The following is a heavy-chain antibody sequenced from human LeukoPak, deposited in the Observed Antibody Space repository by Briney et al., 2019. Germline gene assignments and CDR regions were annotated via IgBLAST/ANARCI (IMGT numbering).Heavy chain of an antibody. V-gene: IGHV1-2*02. J-gene: IGHJ6*03. CDR1: GYIFTGYY. Sequence: GASVKVSCKASGYIFTGYYMHWVRQAPGQGLEWMGWISPKSGVTNYAQKFQGRVTMTSDTSISTAYMELSRLTSDDTALYYCARAGVGVPLYYYYYMDVWGKGTTVTVSS. D-gene: IGHD2-2*01. CDR2: ISPKSGVT. CDR3: ARAGVGVPLYYYYYMDV.